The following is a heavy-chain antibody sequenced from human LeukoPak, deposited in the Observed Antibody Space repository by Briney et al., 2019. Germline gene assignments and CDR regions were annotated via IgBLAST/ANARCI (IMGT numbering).Heavy chain of an antibody. D-gene: IGHD6-19*01. CDR3: ARDIAVAGTGNWFDP. Sequence: SETLSPTCTVSGGSISSGDYYWSWIRQPPGKGLEWIGYIYYSGSTYYNPSLKSRVTITVDTSKNQFSLKLSSVTAADTAVYYCARDIAVAGTGNWFDPWGQGTLVTVSS. J-gene: IGHJ5*02. CDR1: GGSISSGDYY. CDR2: IYYSGST. V-gene: IGHV4-30-4*08.